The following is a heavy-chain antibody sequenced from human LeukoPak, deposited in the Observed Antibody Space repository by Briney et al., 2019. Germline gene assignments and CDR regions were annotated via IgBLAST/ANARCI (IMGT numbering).Heavy chain of an antibody. CDR2: IFYSGST. J-gene: IGHJ4*02. D-gene: IGHD4-17*01. CDR3: ARGGAPYDYGDYVFTY. V-gene: IGHV4-34*01. CDR1: GGSFSGYY. Sequence: PSETLSLTCAVYGGSFSGYYWSWIRQPPGKGLEWIGNIFYSGSTYYNPSLKSRVTISVDTSKNQSSLKLSSVTAADTAVYYCARGGAPYDYGDYVFTYWGQGTLVTVSS.